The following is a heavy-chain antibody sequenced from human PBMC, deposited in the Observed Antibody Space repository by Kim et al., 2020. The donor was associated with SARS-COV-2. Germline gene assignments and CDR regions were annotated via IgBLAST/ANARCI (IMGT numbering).Heavy chain of an antibody. CDR1: GYNFKNYG. CDR2: ISASNGDT. D-gene: IGHD2-2*01. J-gene: IGHJ4*02. V-gene: IGHV1-18*01. CDR3: ARGYATWMGEWSLRFDH. Sequence: ASVKVSCKTSGYNFKNYGITWVRQAPGQGLEWVGWISASNGDTRSGQKFQGRVTMTTDTFKSTAYMDLRSLRFDDTAVYFCARGYATWMGEWSLRFDHWGQGTPVTVSS.